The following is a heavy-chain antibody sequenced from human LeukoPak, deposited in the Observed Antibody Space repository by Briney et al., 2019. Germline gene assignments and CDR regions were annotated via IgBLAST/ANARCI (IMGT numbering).Heavy chain of an antibody. Sequence: GGSLRLSCAASGFTFSSYWMTWVRQAPGKGLEWVANIKQDGSEKHYVDSVRGRFTISRDNDGNSLYLQMNSLRAEDMAVYYCARAESIFGVALDAFDIWGQGTMVTVSS. CDR3: ARAESIFGVALDAFDI. CDR1: GFTFSSYW. V-gene: IGHV3-7*01. CDR2: IKQDGSEK. J-gene: IGHJ3*02. D-gene: IGHD3-3*01.